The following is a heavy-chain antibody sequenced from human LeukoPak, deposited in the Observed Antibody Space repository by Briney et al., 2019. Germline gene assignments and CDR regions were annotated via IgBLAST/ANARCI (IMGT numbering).Heavy chain of an antibody. D-gene: IGHD6-19*01. CDR3: ATQVAGGPLDY. V-gene: IGHV4-39*01. J-gene: IGHJ4*02. CDR2: IYYTGRT. Sequence: SETLSLTCAVSGGSISSTTYYWAWIRQPPGKGLEWIGSIYYTGRTHYIPSLKSRVTISLDTSKNQFSLSLSSVTAADTAVYYCATQVAGGPLDYWGQGTLVTVPS. CDR1: GGSISSTTYY.